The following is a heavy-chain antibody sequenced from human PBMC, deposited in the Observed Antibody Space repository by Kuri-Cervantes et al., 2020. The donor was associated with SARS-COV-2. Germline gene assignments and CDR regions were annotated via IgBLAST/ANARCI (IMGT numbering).Heavy chain of an antibody. D-gene: IGHD6-6*01. J-gene: IGHJ6*03. CDR1: GFTFSSYS. V-gene: IGHV3-21*01. Sequence: GESLKISCAASGFTFSSYSMNWVRQAPGKGLEWVSSISSSSSYIYYADSVKGRFTISRDNAKNSLYPQMNSLRAEDTAVYYCARRIRIAARPHYMDVWGKGTTVTVSS. CDR3: ARRIRIAARPHYMDV. CDR2: ISSSSSYI.